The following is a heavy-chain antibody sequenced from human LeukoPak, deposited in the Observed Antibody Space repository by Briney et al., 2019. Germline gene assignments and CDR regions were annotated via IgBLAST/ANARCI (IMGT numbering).Heavy chain of an antibody. CDR2: IYYSGST. J-gene: IGHJ5*02. V-gene: IGHV4-59*01. CDR1: DGSISSYY. CDR3: ARATVVTESWFDP. Sequence: PSETLSLTCTVSDGSISSYYWSWIRQPPGKGLEWIGYIYYSGSTNYNPSLKSRVTISVDTSKNQFSLKLSSVTAADTAVYYCARATVVTESWFDPWGQGTLVTVSS. D-gene: IGHD4-23*01.